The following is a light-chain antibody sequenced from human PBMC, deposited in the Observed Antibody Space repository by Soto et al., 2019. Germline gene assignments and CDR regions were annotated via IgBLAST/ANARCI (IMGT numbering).Light chain of an antibody. CDR3: CSYGGSSAV. J-gene: IGLJ7*01. CDR1: SSDVWSHNL. V-gene: IGLV2-23*02. Sequence: QSALTQPASVSGSPGQSITISCTGTSSDVWSHNLVSWYQQHPGQAPKLMIYEVSKRPLGVSARFSASKSGNTASLTISGLQAEDEADYYCCSYGGSSAVFGGGTQLTVL. CDR2: EVS.